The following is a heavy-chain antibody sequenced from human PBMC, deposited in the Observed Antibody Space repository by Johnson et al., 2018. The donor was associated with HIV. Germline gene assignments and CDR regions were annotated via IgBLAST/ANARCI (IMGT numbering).Heavy chain of an antibody. CDR2: ITYDGRNK. J-gene: IGHJ3*02. CDR1: GFTFRSYA. Sequence: QVQLVESGGGVMQPGKSLRLSCEASGFTFRSYAMHWVRQAPGKGLEWVAVITYDGRNKYYADSVKGRFTISRDISKNTLYLQMNSLRTEDTAVYYCARVTRDCGGDCYLDAFDIWGQGTMVTVSS. V-gene: IGHV3-30*04. CDR3: ARVTRDCGGDCYLDAFDI. D-gene: IGHD2-21*01.